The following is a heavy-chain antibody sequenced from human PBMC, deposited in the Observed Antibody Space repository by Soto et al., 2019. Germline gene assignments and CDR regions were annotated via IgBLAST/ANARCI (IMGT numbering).Heavy chain of an antibody. V-gene: IGHV1-18*01. CDR1: GYKFISHS. D-gene: IGHD2-21*01. J-gene: IGHJ6*02. Sequence: QIQLVQSGGEVKKPGASVKVSRKSSGYKFISHSITWVRQAPGQGLEWMGRISAYNGNTNYAQKLQGRVTMTTDTSTNTAYMELRSLRSDDTAVYYCARGAFCGGAPGCRDMDVWGQGTTVTVSS. CDR2: ISAYNGNT. CDR3: ARGAFCGGAPGCRDMDV.